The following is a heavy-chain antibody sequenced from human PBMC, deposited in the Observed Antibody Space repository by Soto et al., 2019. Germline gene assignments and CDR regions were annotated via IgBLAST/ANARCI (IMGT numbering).Heavy chain of an antibody. J-gene: IGHJ4*02. D-gene: IGHD5-12*01. V-gene: IGHV3-33*01. Sequence: GGSLILSSASSGFTFSSYGRHLVRQAPGKGLEWVAVIWYDGSNKYYADSVKGRFTISRDNSKNTLYLQMNSLRAEDTAVYYCARDGDGYTVNFDYWGQGTLVTVSS. CDR3: ARDGDGYTVNFDY. CDR1: GFTFSSYG. CDR2: IWYDGSNK.